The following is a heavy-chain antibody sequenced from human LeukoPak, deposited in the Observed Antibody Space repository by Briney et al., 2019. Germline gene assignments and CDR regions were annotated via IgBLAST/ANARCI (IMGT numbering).Heavy chain of an antibody. J-gene: IGHJ4*02. D-gene: IGHD3-3*01. CDR2: ISGSGDTT. Sequence: GGSLRLSGAASGFTFSVYAMSWVRQAPGKGLEWVSAISGSGDTTYYADSVKGRFTISRDNSKTTLYLQMNSLRAEDTAVYYCTILGVSPFDYWGQGTLATVSS. CDR3: TILGVSPFDY. V-gene: IGHV3-23*01. CDR1: GFTFSVYA.